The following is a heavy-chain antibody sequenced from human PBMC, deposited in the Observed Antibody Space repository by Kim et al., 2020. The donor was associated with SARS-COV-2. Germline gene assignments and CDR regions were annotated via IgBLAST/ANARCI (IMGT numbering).Heavy chain of an antibody. V-gene: IGHV3-48*02. Sequence: GGSLRLSCAASGFTFSSYSMNWVRQAPGKGLEWVSYISSSSSTIYYADSVKGRFTISRDNAKNSLYLQMNSLRDEDTAVYYCARDPADSSSWYRYYYGMDVWGQGTTVTVSS. CDR1: GFTFSSYS. J-gene: IGHJ6*02. D-gene: IGHD6-13*01. CDR3: ARDPADSSSWYRYYYGMDV. CDR2: ISSSSSTI.